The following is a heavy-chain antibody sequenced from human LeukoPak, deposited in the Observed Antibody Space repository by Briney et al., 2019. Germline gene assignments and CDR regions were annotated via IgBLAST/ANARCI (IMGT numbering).Heavy chain of an antibody. CDR2: IIPILGIA. D-gene: IGHD6-13*01. CDR3: ARGLRYSSSWYRAAATTTYAEYFQH. Sequence: SVKVSCKASGGTFSSYAISWVRQAPGQGLEWMGRIIPILGIANYAQKFQGRVTITADKSTSTAYMELSSLRSEDTAVYYCARGLRYSSSWYRAAATTTYAEYFQHWGQGTLVTVSS. CDR1: GGTFSSYA. V-gene: IGHV1-69*04. J-gene: IGHJ1*01.